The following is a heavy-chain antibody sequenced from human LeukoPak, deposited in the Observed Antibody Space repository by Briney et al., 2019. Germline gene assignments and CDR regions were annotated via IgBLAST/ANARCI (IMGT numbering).Heavy chain of an antibody. CDR2: IIPIFGTA. V-gene: IGHV1-69*13. D-gene: IGHD3-3*01. CDR3: ARGGNYDFWSGYLDY. J-gene: IGHJ4*02. Sequence: ASVKVSCKVSGYTLTELSMHWVRQAPGQGLEWMGGIIPIFGTANYAQKFQGRVTITADESTSTAYMELSSLRSEDTAVYYCARGGNYDFWSGYLDYWGQGTLVTVSS. CDR1: GYTLTELS.